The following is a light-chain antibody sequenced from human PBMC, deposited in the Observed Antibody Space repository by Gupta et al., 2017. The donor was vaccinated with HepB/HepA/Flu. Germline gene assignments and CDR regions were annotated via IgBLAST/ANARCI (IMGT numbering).Light chain of an antibody. Sequence: SSELTQDPAVSVALGQTVRITCQGDSLRSDYASWCQQKPGQAPVLVIYGKDNRPSGIPDRFSAASSGNTAASPITGAQAEKEADDYCNPRDSSGSVVFGGGTKLTVL. CDR3: NPRDSSGSVV. V-gene: IGLV3-19*01. CDR1: SLRSDY. CDR2: GKD. J-gene: IGLJ2*01.